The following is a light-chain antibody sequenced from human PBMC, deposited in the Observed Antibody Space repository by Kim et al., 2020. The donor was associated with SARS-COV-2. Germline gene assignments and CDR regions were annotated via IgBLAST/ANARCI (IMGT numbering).Light chain of an antibody. V-gene: IGKV1-5*03. CDR3: QQYKSYPYT. CDR2: KAS. Sequence: SASVRDRVTITCRASQSISSWLAWYQQKPVKAPKLLIYKASSLESGVPSRFSGSGSGTEFTLTISSLQPDDFATYYCQQYKSYPYTFGQGTKLEI. CDR1: QSISSW. J-gene: IGKJ2*01.